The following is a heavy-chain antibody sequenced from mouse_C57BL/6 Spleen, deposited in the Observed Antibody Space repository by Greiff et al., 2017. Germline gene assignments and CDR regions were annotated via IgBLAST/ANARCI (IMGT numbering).Heavy chain of an antibody. CDR3: ARFGYGVGGWFAY. J-gene: IGHJ3*01. V-gene: IGHV1-64*01. D-gene: IGHD2-2*01. CDR1: GYTFTSYW. Sequence: VQLQQSGAELVKPGASVKLSCKASGYTFTSYWMHWVKQRPGQGLEWIGMIHPNSGSTNYNEKFKGKATLTVDKSSSTAYMQLSSLTSGDSAVDYCARFGYGVGGWFAYWGQGTLVTVSA. CDR2: IHPNSGST.